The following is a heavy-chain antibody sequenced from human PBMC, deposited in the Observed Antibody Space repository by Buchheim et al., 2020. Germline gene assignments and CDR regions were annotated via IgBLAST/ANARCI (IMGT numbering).Heavy chain of an antibody. CDR2: ISSSGSTI. CDR3: ASRTIAAADYWYFDL. D-gene: IGHD6-13*01. J-gene: IGHJ2*01. V-gene: IGHV3-48*03. CDR1: GFTFSSYE. Sequence: EVQLVESGGGLVQPGGSLRLSCAASGFTFSSYEMNWVRQAPGKGLEWVSYISSSGSTIYYADSVKGRLTISRDNAKKSLYLQMNSLRAEDTAVYYCASRTIAAADYWYFDLWGRGTL.